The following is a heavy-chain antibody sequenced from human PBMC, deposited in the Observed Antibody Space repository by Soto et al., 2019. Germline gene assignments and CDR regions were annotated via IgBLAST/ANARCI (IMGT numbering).Heavy chain of an antibody. CDR1: GFTFINYW. Sequence: GGSLRLSCAASGFTFINYWMHWVLLAPGKGLVWVSRIKTDGSSTDYADSVKGRFTISRDNAKNTLYLQMNSLSAEDTAVYYCVRESTTVTLFGMDVWGQGTTVTVSS. CDR3: VRESTTVTLFGMDV. D-gene: IGHD4-17*01. CDR2: IKTDGSST. J-gene: IGHJ6*02. V-gene: IGHV3-74*01.